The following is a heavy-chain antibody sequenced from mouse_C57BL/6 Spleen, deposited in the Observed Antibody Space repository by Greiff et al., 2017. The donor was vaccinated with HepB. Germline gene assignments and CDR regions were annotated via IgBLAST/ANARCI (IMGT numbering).Heavy chain of an antibody. V-gene: IGHV5-9*01. D-gene: IGHD2-3*01. Sequence: EVMLVESGGGLVKPGGSLKLSCAASGFTFSSYTMSWVRQTPEKRLEWVATISGGGGNTYYPDSVKGRFTISRDNAKNTLYLQMSSLRSEDTALYYCARQDGYYYAMDYWGQGTSVTVSS. CDR3: ARQDGYYYAMDY. CDR2: ISGGGGNT. CDR1: GFTFSSYT. J-gene: IGHJ4*01.